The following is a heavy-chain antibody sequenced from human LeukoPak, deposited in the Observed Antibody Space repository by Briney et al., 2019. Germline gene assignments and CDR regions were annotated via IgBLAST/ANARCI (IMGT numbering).Heavy chain of an antibody. V-gene: IGHV4-34*01. CDR3: ATSTTVTKRIDY. CDR1: GGSFSGYY. CDR2: INHSGST. D-gene: IGHD4-17*01. Sequence: SETLSLTCAVYGGSFSGYYWSWIRQPPGKGLEWIGEINHSGSTNYNPSLKSRLTISLGTSKNQFSLKLSSVTAADTAVYYCATSTTVTKRIDYWGQGTLVTVSS. J-gene: IGHJ4*02.